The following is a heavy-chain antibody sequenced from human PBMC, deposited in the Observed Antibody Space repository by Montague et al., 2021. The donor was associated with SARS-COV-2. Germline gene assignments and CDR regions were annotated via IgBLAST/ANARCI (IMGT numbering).Heavy chain of an antibody. CDR2: IYYSGST. J-gene: IGHJ6*02. V-gene: IGHV4-39*01. Sequence: SETLSLTCTVSGDSISTGGYYWGWIRQSPGKGLEWIGCIYYSGSTYYNPSLKSRVTISVDTPKNQFSLKLSSVTAADTAVYYCARHLGSVYDVWSTGYGIDDWGQGSMVTVSS. CDR1: GDSISTGGYY. CDR3: ARHLGSVYDVWSTGYGIDD. D-gene: IGHD3-3*01.